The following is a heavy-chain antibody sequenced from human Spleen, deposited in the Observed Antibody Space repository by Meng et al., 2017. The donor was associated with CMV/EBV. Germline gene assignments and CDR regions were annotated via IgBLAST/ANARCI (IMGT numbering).Heavy chain of an antibody. D-gene: IGHD3-3*01. CDR2: ISGSGGST. V-gene: IGHV3-23*01. J-gene: IGHJ4*02. Sequence: GGSLRLSCAASGFTFSSYAMSWVRQAPGNGLEWVSAISGSGGSTYYADSVKGRFTISRDNSKNTLYLQMNSLRAEDTAVYYCAKQGDDFWSGPRDYWGQGTLVTVSS. CDR3: AKQGDDFWSGPRDY. CDR1: GFTFSSYA.